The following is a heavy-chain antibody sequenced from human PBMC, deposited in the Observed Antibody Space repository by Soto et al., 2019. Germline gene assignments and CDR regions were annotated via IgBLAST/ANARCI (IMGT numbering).Heavy chain of an antibody. CDR2: ISYDGSNK. D-gene: IGHD5-18*01. CDR1: GFTFSSYG. CDR3: AKPSAGYDYYYYGMDV. J-gene: IGHJ6*02. V-gene: IGHV3-30*18. Sequence: GGSLRLSCAASGFTFSSYGMHWVRQAPGKGLEWVAVISYDGSNKYYADSVKGRFTISRDNSKNTLYLQMNSLRAEDTAVYYCAKPSAGYDYYYYGMDVWGQGTTVTVSS.